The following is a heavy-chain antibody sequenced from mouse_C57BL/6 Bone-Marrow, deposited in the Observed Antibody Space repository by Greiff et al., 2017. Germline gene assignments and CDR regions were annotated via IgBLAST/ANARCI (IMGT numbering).Heavy chain of an antibody. Sequence: EVKLQESGGGLVQPGGSLKLSCAASGIDFSRYWMSWVRRAPGKGLEWIGEINPDSSTINYAPSLKDKFIISRDNAKNTLYLQMSKVRAEDTALYYCARPDDDYDDGYAMDYWGQGTSVTVSS. J-gene: IGHJ4*01. CDR3: ARPDDDYDDGYAMDY. D-gene: IGHD2-4*01. CDR2: INPDSSTI. V-gene: IGHV4-1*01. CDR1: GIDFSRYW.